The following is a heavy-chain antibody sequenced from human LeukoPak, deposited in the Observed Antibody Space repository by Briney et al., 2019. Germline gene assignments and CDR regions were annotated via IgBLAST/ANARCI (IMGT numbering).Heavy chain of an antibody. Sequence: PGGSLRLSCAASGFTFSSYSMNWVRQAPGKGLEWVSSISSSSSYIYYADSVKGRFTISRDNAKNSLYLQMNSLRAEDTAVYYCARAEMYNWNPPGYWGQGTLVTVSS. V-gene: IGHV3-21*01. D-gene: IGHD1-20*01. CDR1: GFTFSSYS. CDR2: ISSSSSYI. CDR3: ARAEMYNWNPPGY. J-gene: IGHJ4*02.